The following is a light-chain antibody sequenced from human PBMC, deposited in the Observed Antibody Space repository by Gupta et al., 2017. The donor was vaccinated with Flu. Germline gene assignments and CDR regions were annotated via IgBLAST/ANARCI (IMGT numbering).Light chain of an antibody. Sequence: DIVLTQSPGTLSLSPGERATLSCRASQSVNNNLLTWYQQKPGQAPRLLIYGASSRATGIPDRFSGSGSGTDFTLTIRRLEPEDFAVYYCQQYDISVYTFGQGTKLEIK. J-gene: IGKJ2*01. CDR1: QSVNNNL. CDR3: QQYDISVYT. V-gene: IGKV3-20*01. CDR2: GAS.